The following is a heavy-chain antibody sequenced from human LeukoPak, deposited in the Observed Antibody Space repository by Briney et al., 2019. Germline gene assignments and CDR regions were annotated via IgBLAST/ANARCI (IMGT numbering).Heavy chain of an antibody. Sequence: GASVKVSCKASGYTFTSYGISWVRQAPGQGLEWMGMINPSGDITPYAQNLQGRVTTTRDTSTTTVYMELNSLRSEDTAVYYCARDLSRMYSGDLKGTMDVWGQGTTVTVSS. J-gene: IGHJ6*02. CDR2: INPSGDIT. V-gene: IGHV1-46*01. D-gene: IGHD6-19*01. CDR3: ARDLSRMYSGDLKGTMDV. CDR1: GYTFTSYG.